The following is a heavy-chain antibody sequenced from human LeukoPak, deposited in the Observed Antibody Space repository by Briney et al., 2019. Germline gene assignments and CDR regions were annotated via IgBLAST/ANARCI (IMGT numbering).Heavy chain of an antibody. V-gene: IGHV4-39*07. J-gene: IGHJ4*02. D-gene: IGHD5-24*01. CDR3: ARERRDGYRRFDY. Sequence: SETLSLTCTVSGGSIRSSSYYWGWIRQPPGKGLEWIGNIYYSGTTYYNPSLKSRVTISVDTSKNQFSLKLSSVTAADTAVYYCARERRDGYRRFDYWGQGTLVTVSS. CDR1: GGSIRSSSYY. CDR2: IYYSGTT.